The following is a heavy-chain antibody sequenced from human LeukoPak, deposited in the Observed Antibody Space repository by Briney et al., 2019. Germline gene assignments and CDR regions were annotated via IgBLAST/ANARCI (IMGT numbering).Heavy chain of an antibody. CDR2: VQYTGIS. J-gene: IGHJ4*02. D-gene: IGHD3-9*01. CDR3: ARGDFDWNPRNDL. V-gene: IGHV4-59*11. Sequence: SETLSLNCSVSGGAISAHYWNWQRQPPGKGLEWIGFVQYTGISNYHPSLKSRVNIPVDTSRKQVYLALRSVTAADMAVYYCARGDFDWNPRNDLWGQGTLVAISA. CDR1: GGAISAHY.